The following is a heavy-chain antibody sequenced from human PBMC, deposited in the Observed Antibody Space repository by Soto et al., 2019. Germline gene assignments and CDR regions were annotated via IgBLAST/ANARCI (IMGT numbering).Heavy chain of an antibody. V-gene: IGHV3-23*01. Sequence: GGSLRLSCAASGFTFSSYAMSWVRQAPGKGLEWVSAISGSGGSTYYADSVKGRFTISRDNSKNTLYLQMNSLRAEDTAVYYCAKDHSAVTGDRPDAFDIWGQGTMVTVSS. CDR2: ISGSGGST. CDR1: GFTFSSYA. D-gene: IGHD7-27*01. J-gene: IGHJ3*02. CDR3: AKDHSAVTGDRPDAFDI.